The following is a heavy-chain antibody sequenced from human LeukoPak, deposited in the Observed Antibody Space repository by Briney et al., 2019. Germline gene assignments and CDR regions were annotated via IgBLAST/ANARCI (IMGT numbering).Heavy chain of an antibody. D-gene: IGHD6-13*01. CDR3: AREQIDSSSWPFGIDY. V-gene: IGHV3-21*01. J-gene: IGHJ4*02. CDR2: ISGGSDYI. CDR1: GFTFRGHS. Sequence: GGSLRLSCAASGFTFRGHSMNWVRQAPGKGLEWVSSISGGSDYIYYADSLKGRFTVSRDNAKNSLYLQMNSLRADDTAVYYCAREQIDSSSWPFGIDYWGQGTLVTVSS.